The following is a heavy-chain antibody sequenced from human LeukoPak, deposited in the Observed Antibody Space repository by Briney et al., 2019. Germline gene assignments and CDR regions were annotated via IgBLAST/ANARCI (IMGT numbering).Heavy chain of an antibody. CDR3: ARERMVRGVPFDY. V-gene: IGHV3-74*01. Sequence: GGSLRLSCAASGFTFSSYWMHWVRQAPGKGLVWVSRINSDGSSTSYADSVKGRFTISRDNAKNTLYLQMNSLRAEDTAVYYCARERMVRGVPFDYWGQGTLVTVSS. J-gene: IGHJ4*02. D-gene: IGHD3-10*01. CDR2: INSDGSST. CDR1: GFTFSSYW.